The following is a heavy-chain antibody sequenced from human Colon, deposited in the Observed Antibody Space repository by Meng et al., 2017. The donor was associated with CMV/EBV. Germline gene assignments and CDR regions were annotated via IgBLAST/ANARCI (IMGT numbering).Heavy chain of an antibody. V-gene: IGHV3-21*01. Sequence: GGSLRLSCAASGFTFSSYSMNWVRQAPGKGLEWVSSISSSSSYIYYADSVKGRFTISRDNAKNSLYLQMNSLRAEDTAVYYCVLVGPNDAFDIWGQGTMVTVSS. J-gene: IGHJ3*02. CDR3: VLVGPNDAFDI. D-gene: IGHD1-26*01. CDR2: ISSSSSYI. CDR1: GFTFSSYS.